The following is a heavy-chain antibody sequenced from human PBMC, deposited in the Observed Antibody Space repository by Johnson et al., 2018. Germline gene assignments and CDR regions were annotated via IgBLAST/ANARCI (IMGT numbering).Heavy chain of an antibody. Sequence: QVQLQESGPGLVKPSETLSLTCNVSGGSISSSTSYWGWIRQPPGKGLEWIGTIYSGGTTYYNPSLKSRVTVSLDTSNNQFSLKLGSGTAADTAVYYCMRSWVANRNWPYAMDVWGQGTTVTVSS. J-gene: IGHJ6*02. V-gene: IGHV4-39*01. CDR3: MRSWVANRNWPYAMDV. CDR2: IYSGGTT. D-gene: IGHD1-1*01. CDR1: GGSISSSTSY.